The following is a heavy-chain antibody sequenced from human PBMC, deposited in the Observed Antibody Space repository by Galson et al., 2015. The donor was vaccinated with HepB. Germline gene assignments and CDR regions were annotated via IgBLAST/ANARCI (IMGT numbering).Heavy chain of an antibody. Sequence: SVKVSCKASGYTFNAYYIHWVRQAPGKGLEWMGWINTNSGGTNYAPKLRARVTMTRDTSINTVYMELRSLRSDDTATYFCARDETLFYYDSSGQTIDYWGQGTLVTVSS. V-gene: IGHV1-2*02. CDR3: ARDETLFYYDSSGQTIDY. CDR2: INTNSGGT. CDR1: GYTFNAYY. D-gene: IGHD3-22*01. J-gene: IGHJ4*02.